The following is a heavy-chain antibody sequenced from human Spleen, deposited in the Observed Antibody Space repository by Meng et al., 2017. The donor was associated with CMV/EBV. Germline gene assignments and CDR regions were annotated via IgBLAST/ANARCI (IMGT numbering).Heavy chain of an antibody. J-gene: IGHJ4*02. CDR2: INHSGNS. Sequence: GSFSGYYWSWVRQPPGKGLEWIGEINHSGNSNYNPSLKSRVTISVDTSKNQVSLKLSSVTAADTAVYYCARGRASYCSNGVCSIFDYWGQGTLVTVSS. CDR3: ARGRASYCSNGVCSIFDY. D-gene: IGHD2-8*01. V-gene: IGHV4-34*01. CDR1: GSFSGYY.